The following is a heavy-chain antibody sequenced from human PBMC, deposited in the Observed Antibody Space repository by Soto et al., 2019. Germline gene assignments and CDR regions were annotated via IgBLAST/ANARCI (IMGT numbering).Heavy chain of an antibody. V-gene: IGHV3-23*01. D-gene: IGHD2-15*01. Sequence: GGSLRLSCAASGFTFSSYAMSWVRQAPGKGLEWVSAISGSGGSTYYADSVKGRFTISRDNSKNTLYLQMNSLRAEDTAVYYCAKRGPVVVVAVPIDAFDIWGQGTMVTVSS. J-gene: IGHJ3*02. CDR1: GFTFSSYA. CDR3: AKRGPVVVVAVPIDAFDI. CDR2: ISGSGGST.